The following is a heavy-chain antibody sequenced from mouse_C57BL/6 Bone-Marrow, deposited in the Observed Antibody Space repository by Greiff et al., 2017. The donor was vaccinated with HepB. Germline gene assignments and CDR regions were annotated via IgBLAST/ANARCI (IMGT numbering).Heavy chain of an antibody. CDR3: ARSPYYYGSSYGYYYAMEY. V-gene: IGHV1-69*01. CDR1: GYTFTSYW. CDR2: IDPSDSYT. D-gene: IGHD1-1*01. Sequence: QVQLQQPGAELVMPGASVKLSCKASGYTFTSYWMHWVKQRPGQGLEWIGEIDPSDSYTNYNQKFKGKSTLTVDKSSSTAYMQLSSLTSEDSAVYYWARSPYYYGSSYGYYYAMEYWGQGTSVTGSS. J-gene: IGHJ4*01.